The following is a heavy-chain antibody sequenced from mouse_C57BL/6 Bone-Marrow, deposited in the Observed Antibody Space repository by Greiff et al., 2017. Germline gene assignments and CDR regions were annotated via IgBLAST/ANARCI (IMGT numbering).Heavy chain of an antibody. J-gene: IGHJ4*01. CDR2: LYIGNGYT. V-gene: IGHV1-58*01. CDR3: ARGWGNYYGSSPDYYAMDY. Sequence: VQLKQSGAELVRPGSSVKMSCKPSGYTFTSYGINWVKQRPGPGLEWIGSLYIGNGYTEYNEKFKGKDTLTSETSSSTAYMQLSSRTSEDSAIYFCARGWGNYYGSSPDYYAMDYWGQGTSVTVSS. D-gene: IGHD1-1*01. CDR1: GYTFTSYG.